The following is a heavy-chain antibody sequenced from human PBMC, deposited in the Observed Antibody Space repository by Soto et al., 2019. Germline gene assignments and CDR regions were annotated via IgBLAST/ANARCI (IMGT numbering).Heavy chain of an antibody. CDR1: GFTFSSYS. V-gene: IGHV3-21*01. Sequence: GGSLRLSCAASGFTFSSYSMNWVRQAPGKGLEWVSSISSSSSYIYYADSVKGRFTISRDNAKNSLYLQMNSLRAEDTAVYYCAREKRDDYDYFGYWGQGTLVTFSS. D-gene: IGHD4-17*01. CDR3: AREKRDDYDYFGY. CDR2: ISSSSSYI. J-gene: IGHJ4*02.